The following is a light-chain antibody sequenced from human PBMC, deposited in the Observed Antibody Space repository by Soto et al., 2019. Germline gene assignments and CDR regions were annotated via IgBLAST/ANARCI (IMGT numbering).Light chain of an antibody. Sequence: EIVLTQSPGTLSLSPGQRATLSCRASQSISSIYLAWYQQRPGQAPRLRIYGASRRATGIPDRFSGSGSGTDFALTISRLEPEDFVVYYCQQFGSSLPWTFGQGTKVEIK. CDR3: QQFGSSLPWT. CDR2: GAS. CDR1: QSISSIY. J-gene: IGKJ1*01. V-gene: IGKV3-20*01.